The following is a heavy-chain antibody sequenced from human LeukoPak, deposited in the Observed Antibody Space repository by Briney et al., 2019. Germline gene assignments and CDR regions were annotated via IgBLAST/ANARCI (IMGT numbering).Heavy chain of an antibody. Sequence: GASVKVSCKASGGTFSSYTISWVRQAPGQGLEWMGRIIPILGIANYAQKFQDRVTITADKSTSTAYMELSSLRSEDTAVYYCALRITGTINWFDPWGQGTLVTVSS. CDR3: ALRITGTINWFDP. CDR1: GGTFSSYT. D-gene: IGHD1-20*01. CDR2: IIPILGIA. V-gene: IGHV1-69*02. J-gene: IGHJ5*02.